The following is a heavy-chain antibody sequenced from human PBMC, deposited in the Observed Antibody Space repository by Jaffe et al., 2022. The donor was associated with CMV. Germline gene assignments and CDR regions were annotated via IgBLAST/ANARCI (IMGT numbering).Heavy chain of an antibody. J-gene: IGHJ5*02. V-gene: IGHV3-23*01. D-gene: IGHD6-19*01. Sequence: EVQLLESGGGLVQPGGSLRLSCTASGFGFSKYAMAWVRQAPGKGLEWVSSISGSGGTTYSADSVKGRFTISRDNSKNTIYLQMNSLRAEDTAIYHCAKEADIAVANNWFDPWGQGTLVTVSS. CDR1: GFGFSKYA. CDR3: AKEADIAVANNWFDP. CDR2: ISGSGGTT.